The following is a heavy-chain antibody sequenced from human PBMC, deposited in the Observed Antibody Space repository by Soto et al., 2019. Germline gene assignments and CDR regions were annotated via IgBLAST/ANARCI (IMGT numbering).Heavy chain of an antibody. Sequence: QVQLQESGPGLVKPSETLSLTCTVSGGSISSSGYYWSWIRQHPGKGPERIGSTYYSGNTYYKPSLKSRVTISVETPKNQFSLKLSSVTAADTAVYYCARVRTFYYDRSGFWYFDLWSRGTLVTVSS. CDR2: TYYSGNT. CDR1: GGSISSSGYY. J-gene: IGHJ2*01. CDR3: ARVRTFYYDRSGFWYFDL. D-gene: IGHD3-22*01. V-gene: IGHV4-31*03.